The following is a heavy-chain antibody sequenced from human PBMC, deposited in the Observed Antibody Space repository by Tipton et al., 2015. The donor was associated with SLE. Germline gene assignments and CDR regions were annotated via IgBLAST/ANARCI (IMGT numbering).Heavy chain of an antibody. D-gene: IGHD2-21*01. CDR1: GYSISSGYY. V-gene: IGHV4-38-2*02. Sequence: TLSLTCTVSGYSISSGYYWAWIRQSPGKGLECIGSIYHNGITYYNPSLKSRVSISVDTSKNQFSLRLSSVTAADTAVYYCARVVVVIATPRAYNDRWGQGTLVTVSS. CDR2: IYHNGIT. CDR3: ARVVVVIATPRAYNDR. J-gene: IGHJ5*02.